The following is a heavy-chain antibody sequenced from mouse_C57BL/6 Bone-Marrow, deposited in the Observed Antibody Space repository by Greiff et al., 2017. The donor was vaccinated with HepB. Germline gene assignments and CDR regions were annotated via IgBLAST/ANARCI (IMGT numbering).Heavy chain of an antibody. J-gene: IGHJ1*03. D-gene: IGHD1-1*01. CDR1: GYTFTSYT. CDR2: INPSSGYT. V-gene: IGHV1-4*01. CDR3: ARDYYGSSVYWYFDV. Sequence: QVQLKQSGAELARPGASVKMSCKASGYTFTSYTMHWVKQRPGQGLEWIGYINPSSGYTKYNQKFKDKATLTADKSSSTAYMQLSSLTSEDSAVYYCARDYYGSSVYWYFDVWGTGTTVTVSS.